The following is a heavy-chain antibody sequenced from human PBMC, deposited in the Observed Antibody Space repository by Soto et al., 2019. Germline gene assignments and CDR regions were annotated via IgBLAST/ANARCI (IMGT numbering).Heavy chain of an antibody. CDR1: GFTFSDYY. CDR2: INQDGSAK. Sequence: EEQLVESGGDLVQPGGSLRLSCAASGFTFSDYYMSWVRQAPGKGLEWVANINQDGSAKSYVDSVRGRFTISRDNGKHSLPLQMDSLGSDDTAFYYCARWNGGFDPWGQGTLVTVSS. V-gene: IGHV3-7*05. D-gene: IGHD1-1*01. CDR3: ARWNGGFDP. J-gene: IGHJ5*02.